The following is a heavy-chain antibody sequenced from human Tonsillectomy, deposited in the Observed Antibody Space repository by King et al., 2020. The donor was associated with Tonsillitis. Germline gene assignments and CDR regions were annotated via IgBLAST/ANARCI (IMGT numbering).Heavy chain of an antibody. CDR1: GFTVSRNY. Sequence: VQLVESGGGLIQPGGSLRLSCAASGFTVSRNYMSWVRQAPGKGLEWVSVIYSDGTTYYADSAKGRFTISRDNSKNTLYLQMNSLRAEDTAVYYCARDISAHFDYWDQGTLVTVSS. J-gene: IGHJ4*02. V-gene: IGHV3-53*01. CDR3: ARDISAHFDY. D-gene: IGHD3-3*02. CDR2: IYSDGTT.